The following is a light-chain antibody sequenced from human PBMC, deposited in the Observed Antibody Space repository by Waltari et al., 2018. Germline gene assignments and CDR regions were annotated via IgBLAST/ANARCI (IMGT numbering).Light chain of an antibody. CDR2: DAS. CDR3: QQRSDWPRT. V-gene: IGKV3-11*01. CDR1: QSVSSY. J-gene: IGKJ2*01. Sequence: EIVLTQSPATLSLSPGERATLSCRASQSVSSYLAWYHQKPGQAPRLLIYDASNRATGIPARFSGSESGTDFTLTISSLEPEDFAVYYCQQRSDWPRTFGQGTKLEIK.